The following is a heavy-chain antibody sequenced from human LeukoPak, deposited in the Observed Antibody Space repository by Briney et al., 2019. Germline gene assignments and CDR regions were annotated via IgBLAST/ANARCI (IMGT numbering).Heavy chain of an antibody. CDR3: ATDRGQSGSYYLAFDI. J-gene: IGHJ3*02. D-gene: IGHD1-26*01. V-gene: IGHV1-24*01. CDR1: GYTLTELS. CDR2: FDPEDGET. Sequence: GASVKVSCKVSGYTLTELSMHWVRQAPGKGLEWMGGFDPEDGETIYAQKFQGRVTMTEDTSTDTAYMELSSLRSEDTAVYYCATDRGQSGSYYLAFDIWAQVTMVTVSS.